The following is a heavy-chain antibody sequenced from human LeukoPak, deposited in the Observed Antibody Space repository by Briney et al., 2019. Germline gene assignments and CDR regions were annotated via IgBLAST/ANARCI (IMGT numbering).Heavy chain of an antibody. CDR1: GFTFADDA. Sequence: GGSLRLSCIASGFTFADDAMSWVRQAPGKGLEWVGLIRSEVYGGTTEYAASVKGRFTISRDDSKSIAYLQMNSLKTEDTAVYYCTRGTSSADWVQGTLVTVSS. CDR2: IRSEVYGGTT. J-gene: IGHJ4*02. D-gene: IGHD3-22*01. V-gene: IGHV3-49*04. CDR3: TRGTSSAD.